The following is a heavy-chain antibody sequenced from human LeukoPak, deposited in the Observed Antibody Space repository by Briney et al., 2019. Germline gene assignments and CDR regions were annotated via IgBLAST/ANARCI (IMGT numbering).Heavy chain of an antibody. D-gene: IGHD2-15*01. V-gene: IGHV1-69*13. CDR2: IIPIFGTA. Sequence: SVTVSCTSSGGTFSIYAISWVRQAPGQGLEWMGGIIPIFGTANYAQKFQGRVTITADESTSTAYMELSSLRSEDTAVYYCARDEVVVAATGMDVWGKGTTVTVSS. CDR1: GGTFSIYA. CDR3: ARDEVVVAATGMDV. J-gene: IGHJ6*03.